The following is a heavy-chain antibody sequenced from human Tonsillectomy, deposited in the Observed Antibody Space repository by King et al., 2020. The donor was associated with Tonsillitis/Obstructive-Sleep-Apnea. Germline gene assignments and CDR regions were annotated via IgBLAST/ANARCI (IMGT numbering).Heavy chain of an antibody. CDR2: ISWNSGNI. D-gene: IGHD2-15*01. Sequence: VQLVESGGGLVQPGRSLRLSCAASGFTFDDFAMHWVRQAPGKGLEWVSGISWNSGNIGYADSVKGRFTISRDNAKNSLYLQMNSLRAEDTALYYCAKDFRYCGGGSCYSAHYYYMHVWGKGTTVTVSS. V-gene: IGHV3-9*01. CDR3: AKDFRYCGGGSCYSAHYYYMHV. J-gene: IGHJ6*03. CDR1: GFTFDDFA.